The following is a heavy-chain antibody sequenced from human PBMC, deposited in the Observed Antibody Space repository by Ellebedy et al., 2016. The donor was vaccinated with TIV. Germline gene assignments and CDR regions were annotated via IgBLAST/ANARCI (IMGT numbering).Heavy chain of an antibody. CDR1: GFMFSNYG. Sequence: GESLKISCTASGFMFSNYGMHWVRQAPGKGLEWVAVIWFDGNIKNYADSVKGRFAVSRDNSKNTLYLQMNSLRAEDTAVYYCARLGVDIVVETAADHYYYGMDVWGQGTTVTVSS. V-gene: IGHV3-33*01. CDR3: ARLGVDIVVETAADHYYYGMDV. J-gene: IGHJ6*02. CDR2: IWFDGNIK. D-gene: IGHD2-21*02.